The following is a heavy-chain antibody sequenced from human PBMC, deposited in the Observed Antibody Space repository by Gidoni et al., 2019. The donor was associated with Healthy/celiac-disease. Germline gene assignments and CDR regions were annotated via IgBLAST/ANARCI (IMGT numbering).Heavy chain of an antibody. CDR3: TRVEGFWSGYLMFDY. CDR1: GFTFGDYA. CDR2: IRSKAYGGTT. D-gene: IGHD3-3*01. Sequence: EVQLVESGGGLVQPGRSLRLSCTASGFTFGDYAMSWFRQAPGKGLEWVGFIRSKAYGGTTEYAASVKGRFTISRDDSKSIAYLQMNSLKTEDTAVYYCTRVEGFWSGYLMFDYWGQGTLVTVSS. J-gene: IGHJ4*02. V-gene: IGHV3-49*03.